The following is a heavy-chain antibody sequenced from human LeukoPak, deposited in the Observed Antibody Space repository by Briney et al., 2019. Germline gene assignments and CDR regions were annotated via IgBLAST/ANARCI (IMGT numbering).Heavy chain of an antibody. Sequence: PPETLSLTCTVSGGSISSSSYYWGWIRQPPGKGLEWIGSIYYSGSTYYNPSLKSRVTISVGTSKNQFSLKLSSVTAADTAVYYCARQGVRLGYYYYGMDVWGQGTTVTVSS. D-gene: IGHD3-10*01. V-gene: IGHV4-39*01. CDR2: IYYSGST. CDR1: GGSISSSSYY. CDR3: ARQGVRLGYYYYGMDV. J-gene: IGHJ6*02.